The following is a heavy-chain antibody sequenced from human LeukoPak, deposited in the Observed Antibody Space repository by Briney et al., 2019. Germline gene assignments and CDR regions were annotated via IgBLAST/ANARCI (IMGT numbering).Heavy chain of an antibody. CDR1: GFTFSNSW. CDR2: INQDGSAK. Sequence: GGSLRLSCAASGFTFSNSWMSWVRQAPGKGPEWVANINQDGSAKYYVDSVAGRFTISRDNAKNSLYLQMNSLRAEDTAVYYCASDSGSYRTFDYWGQGTLVTVSS. CDR3: ASDSGSYRTFDY. D-gene: IGHD1-26*01. V-gene: IGHV3-7*02. J-gene: IGHJ4*02.